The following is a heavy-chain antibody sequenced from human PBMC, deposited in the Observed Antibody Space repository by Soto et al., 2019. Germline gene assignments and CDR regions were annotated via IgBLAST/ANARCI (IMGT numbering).Heavy chain of an antibody. Sequence: QVQLVQSGAEVKKPGSSVKVSCKASGGTFSSYAISWVRQAPGQGLEWMGGIIPIFGTANYAQKFQGRVTITADESTSTDYMELSSLRSEDTAVYYCASSEHITMIVVAAEYYYYGMDVWGQGTTVTVSS. CDR2: IIPIFGTA. V-gene: IGHV1-69*01. J-gene: IGHJ6*02. CDR1: GGTFSSYA. D-gene: IGHD3-22*01. CDR3: ASSEHITMIVVAAEYYYYGMDV.